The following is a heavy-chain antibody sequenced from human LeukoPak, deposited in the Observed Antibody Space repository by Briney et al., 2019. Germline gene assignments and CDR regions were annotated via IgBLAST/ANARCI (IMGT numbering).Heavy chain of an antibody. J-gene: IGHJ4*02. CDR1: GYTFTSYA. Sequence: GASVKVSCKASGYTFTSYAMHWVRQAPGQRLEWMGWINAGNGNTKYSQKFQGRVTMTTDTSTSTAYMELRSLRSDDTAVYYCARDCGLGYSSSCHFDYWGQGTLVTVSS. V-gene: IGHV1-3*01. CDR3: ARDCGLGYSSSCHFDY. D-gene: IGHD6-13*01. CDR2: INAGNGNT.